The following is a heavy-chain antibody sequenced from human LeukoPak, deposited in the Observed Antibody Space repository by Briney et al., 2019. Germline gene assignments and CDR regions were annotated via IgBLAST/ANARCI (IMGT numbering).Heavy chain of an antibody. CDR2: IIPILGIA. Sequence: GASVKVSCKASGGTFSSYAISWVRQAPGQGLEWMGGIIPILGIANYAQKFQGRVTITADKSTSTAYMELSSLRSEDTAVYYCARGGDVEAVAGTAYFDYWGQGTLVTVSS. J-gene: IGHJ4*02. CDR3: ARGGDVEAVAGTAYFDY. V-gene: IGHV1-69*10. D-gene: IGHD6-19*01. CDR1: GGTFSSYA.